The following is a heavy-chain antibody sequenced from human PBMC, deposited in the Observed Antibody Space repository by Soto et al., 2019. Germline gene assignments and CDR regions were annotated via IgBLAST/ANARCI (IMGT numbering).Heavy chain of an antibody. CDR3: SIYCGDECESGGH. V-gene: IGHV1-18*04. CDR2: INSNHGKR. Sequence: QIQRVQSGLEVKKPGASMIVSCQTSGYTCTRYGINWVRQAPGQAPEWMGWINSNHGKRNYAEKFKGRITMTTNTFTRTGYMELRGLKSDDPAVYYCSIYCGDECESGGHWGQGTLVTDSS. D-gene: IGHD2-21*01. CDR1: GYTCTRYG. J-gene: IGHJ4*02.